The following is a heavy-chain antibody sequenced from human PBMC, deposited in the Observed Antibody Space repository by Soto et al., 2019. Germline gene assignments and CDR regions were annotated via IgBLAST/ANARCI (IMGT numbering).Heavy chain of an antibody. V-gene: IGHV1-2*02. D-gene: IGHD5-12*01. CDR1: GYTSTSYD. J-gene: IGHJ3*02. CDR2: MNPNSGDT. CDR3: ARSGYVNAFDI. Sequence: ASVKVSCKASGYTSTSYDINWVRQATGQGLEWMGWMNPNSGDTNYAQKFQGRVTMTRDTSNSTAYMELSRLRSDDTAVYYCARSGYVNAFDIWGQGTMVTVSS.